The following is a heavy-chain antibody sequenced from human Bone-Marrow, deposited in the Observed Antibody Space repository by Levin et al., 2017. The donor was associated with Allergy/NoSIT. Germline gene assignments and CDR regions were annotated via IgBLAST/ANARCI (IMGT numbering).Heavy chain of an antibody. D-gene: IGHD6-13*01. CDR1: GFTFSSYG. Sequence: GGSLRLSCAASGFTFSSYGMHWVRQAPGKGLEWVAVIWYDGSNKYYADSVKGRFTLSRDNSKNTLYLQMNSLRAEDTAVYYCARDPLGAAAGIDYWGQGTLVTVSS. J-gene: IGHJ4*02. CDR2: IWYDGSNK. V-gene: IGHV3-33*01. CDR3: ARDPLGAAAGIDY.